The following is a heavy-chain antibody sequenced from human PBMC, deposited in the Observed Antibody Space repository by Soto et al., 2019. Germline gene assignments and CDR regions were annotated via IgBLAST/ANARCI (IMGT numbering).Heavy chain of an antibody. CDR1: GYTFTDYD. CDR2: MNPNSGET. V-gene: IGHV1-8*01. J-gene: IGHJ5*02. CDR3: ARVAVAARPRWYNWFDP. Sequence: QEQLVQSGAEVKKPGASVKVSCKTSGYTFTDYDINWVRQATGQGLEWIGWMNPNSGETGYAQKFQGRVTRTRGAPLSTAYLELSSLRSEDTAVYYCARVAVAARPRWYNWFDPWGQGTLVTVSS. D-gene: IGHD2-15*01.